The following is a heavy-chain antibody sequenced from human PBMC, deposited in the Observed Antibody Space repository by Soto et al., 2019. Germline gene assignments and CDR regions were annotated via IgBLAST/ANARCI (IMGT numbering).Heavy chain of an antibody. CDR1: GFSLSTSGVG. CDR2: IYWDDDK. CDR3: AHSVQDSSSWTGFDY. J-gene: IGHJ4*02. Sequence: QITLKESGPTLVKPTQTLTLTCTFSGFSLSTSGVGVGWIRQPPGKALEWLALIYWDDDKRYSPSLNNRLTITKDPSKNQVVLTMTNMDPVDTATYYCAHSVQDSSSWTGFDYWGQGTLVTVSS. V-gene: IGHV2-5*02. D-gene: IGHD6-13*01.